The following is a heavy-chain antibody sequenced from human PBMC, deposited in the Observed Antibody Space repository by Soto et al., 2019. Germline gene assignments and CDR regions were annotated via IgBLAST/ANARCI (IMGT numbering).Heavy chain of an antibody. CDR1: GDSVSSNCAA. J-gene: IGHJ6*02. CDR3: ARGKDSSSHPRGNYYYGMDV. CDR2: TYYRSKWYN. D-gene: IGHD6-13*01. V-gene: IGHV6-1*01. Sequence: SQTLSLTCAISGDSVSSNCAAWNWIRQSPSRGLEWLGRTYYRSKWYNDYAVSVKSRVTINPDTSKNQFSLQLNSVTPEDTAVYYCARGKDSSSHPRGNYYYGMDVWGQGTTVTVSS.